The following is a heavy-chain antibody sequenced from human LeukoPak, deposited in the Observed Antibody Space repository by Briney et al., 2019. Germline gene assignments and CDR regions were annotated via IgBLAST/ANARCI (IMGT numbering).Heavy chain of an antibody. CDR1: GFTFADYG. CDR3: AKRAVTAAGPGNYFDY. J-gene: IGHJ4*02. CDR2: ITWNGGNT. Sequence: GGSLRPSCAASGFTFADYGMSWVRQAPGKGLEWVSGITWNGGNTGYADSVKGRFTISRDNAKNCLYLQMNSLRAEDTAVYYCAKRAVTAAGPGNYFDYWGQGTLVTVSS. V-gene: IGHV3-20*04. D-gene: IGHD6-13*01.